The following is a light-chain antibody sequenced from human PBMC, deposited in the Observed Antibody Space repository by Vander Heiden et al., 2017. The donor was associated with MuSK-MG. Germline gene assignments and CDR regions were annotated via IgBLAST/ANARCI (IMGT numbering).Light chain of an antibody. V-gene: IGLV2-11*01. CDR1: SGGVDDYTY. J-gene: IGLJ2*01. Sequence: QSALTQPRPVSGSPGPSVTIPCTGTSGGVDDYTYVSWYQQRPGKAPRLMVYDVRKRPAGVPDRFSDSGSGNTATLTISGLQAEDEADYYCCSYAGSRVVFGGGTKLTVL. CDR3: CSYAGSRVV. CDR2: DVR.